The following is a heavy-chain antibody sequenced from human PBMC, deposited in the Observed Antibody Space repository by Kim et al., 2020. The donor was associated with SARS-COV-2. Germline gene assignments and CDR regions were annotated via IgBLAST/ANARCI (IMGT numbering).Heavy chain of an antibody. J-gene: IGHJ4*02. D-gene: IGHD5-12*01. V-gene: IGHV4-39*01. Sequence: NPSLKGRVTISVDTSKNQFSLKLSSVTAADTAVYYCARHGRWLLEYYFDYWGQGTLVTVSS. CDR3: ARHGRWLLEYYFDY.